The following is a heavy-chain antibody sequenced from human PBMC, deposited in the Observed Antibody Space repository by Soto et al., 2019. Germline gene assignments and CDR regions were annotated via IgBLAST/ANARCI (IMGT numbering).Heavy chain of an antibody. V-gene: IGHV1-3*01. D-gene: IGHD3-10*01. Sequence: QVQLVQSGAEVKKPGASVKVSCKASGYTFTSYAMHWVRQAPGQRLEWMGWINAGNGNTKYSQKFQGRVTITRDTSASTAYRELSSLRSEDTAVYYCARVAELLWFGELPEEGYMDVW. CDR1: GYTFTSYA. J-gene: IGHJ6*03. CDR2: INAGNGNT. CDR3: ARVAELLWFGELPEEGYMDV.